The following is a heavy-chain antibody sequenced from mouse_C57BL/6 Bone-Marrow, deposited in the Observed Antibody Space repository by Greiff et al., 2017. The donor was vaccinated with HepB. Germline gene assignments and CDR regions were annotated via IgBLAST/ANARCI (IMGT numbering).Heavy chain of an antibody. D-gene: IGHD2-5*01. CDR3: ARWFYSNPFAY. Sequence: EVQVVESGGGLVKPGGSLKLSCAASGFTFSDYGMHWVRQAPEKGLEWVANISSGSSTSYYADTVKGRFTISSDNAKNTLFLQMTSLRSEDTAIYYCARWFYSNPFAYWGQGTRVTVSA. V-gene: IGHV5-17*01. J-gene: IGHJ3*01. CDR2: ISSGSSTS. CDR1: GFTFSDYG.